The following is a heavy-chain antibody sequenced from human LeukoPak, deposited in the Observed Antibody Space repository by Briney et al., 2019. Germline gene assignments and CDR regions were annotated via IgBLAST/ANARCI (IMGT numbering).Heavy chain of an antibody. V-gene: IGHV3-23*01. CDR1: GLTFSGYA. D-gene: IGHD1-1*01. Sequence: GGSLRLSCAASGLTFSGYAINWVRQAPGKGLEWVSTITTSGGTTYYADSVKGRFTISRDNSKNTLCLQMNSLRAEDTAVYYCAKGGENWSPDYWGQGTLVTVSS. CDR3: AKGGENWSPDY. CDR2: ITTSGGTT. J-gene: IGHJ4*02.